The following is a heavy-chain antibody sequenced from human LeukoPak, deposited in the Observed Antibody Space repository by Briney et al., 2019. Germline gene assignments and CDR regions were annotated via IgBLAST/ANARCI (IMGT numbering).Heavy chain of an antibody. J-gene: IGHJ3*02. CDR1: GYTFTSYD. CDR2: MNPNSGNT. CDR3: ARGLSNRYYYGSGSYRINDAFDI. D-gene: IGHD3-10*01. Sequence: GASVKVSCKASGYTFTSYDINWVRQATGQGLERMGWMNPNSGNTGYAQKFQGRVTMTRNTSISTAYMELSSLRSEDTAVYYCARGLSNRYYYGSGSYRINDAFDIWGQGTMVTVSS. V-gene: IGHV1-8*01.